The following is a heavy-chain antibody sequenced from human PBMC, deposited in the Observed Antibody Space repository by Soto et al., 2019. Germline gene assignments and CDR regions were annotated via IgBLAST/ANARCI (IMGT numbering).Heavy chain of an antibody. CDR1: GFTFSNYG. D-gene: IGHD2-21*01. J-gene: IGHJ4*02. V-gene: IGHV3-33*01. CDR3: ARGLHSLFDY. Sequence: GGSLRLSCAASGFTFSNYGMHWVRQAPGEGLEWVAVIWYDGNNKYYADSVKGRFTISRDNSNNTLYVQMTSLRAEDTAVYYCARGLHSLFDYWGQGTLVTVSS. CDR2: IWYDGNNK.